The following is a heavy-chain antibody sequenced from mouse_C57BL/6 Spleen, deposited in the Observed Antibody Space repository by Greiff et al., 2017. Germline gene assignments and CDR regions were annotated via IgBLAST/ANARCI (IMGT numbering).Heavy chain of an antibody. CDR3: ARPLYDGNYVGYFDV. D-gene: IGHD2-1*01. Sequence: QVQLQQSGPELVKPGASVKISCKASGYAFSSSWMNWVQQRPGKGLEWIGRMYPGDGDTNFNGKFKGKATLTADKAASTAYMQLSSLTSEDSAVYFCARPLYDGNYVGYFDVWGTGTTVTVSS. CDR2: MYPGDGDT. J-gene: IGHJ1*03. V-gene: IGHV1-82*01. CDR1: GYAFSSSW.